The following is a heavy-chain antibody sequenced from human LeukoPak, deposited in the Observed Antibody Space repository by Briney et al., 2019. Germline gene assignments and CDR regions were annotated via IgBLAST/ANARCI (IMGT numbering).Heavy chain of an antibody. CDR2: ISYGGSNK. Sequence: PGGSLRLSCAASGFTFSSYGMHWVRQAPGKGLEWVAVISYGGSNKYYADSVKGRFTISRDNSKNTLYLQMNSLRAEDTAVYYCAKGPSYGVDYWGQGTLVTVSS. V-gene: IGHV3-30*18. CDR3: AKGPSYGVDY. D-gene: IGHD5-18*01. CDR1: GFTFSSYG. J-gene: IGHJ4*02.